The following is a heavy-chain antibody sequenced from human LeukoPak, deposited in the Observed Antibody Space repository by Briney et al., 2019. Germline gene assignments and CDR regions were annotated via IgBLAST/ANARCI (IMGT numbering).Heavy chain of an antibody. CDR2: ISGSGSSGGST. V-gene: IGHV3-23*01. CDR3: AKGSHYCTSTSCYPTRPLFDY. D-gene: IGHD2-2*01. CDR1: GFTFSSYS. J-gene: IGHJ4*02. Sequence: GGSLTLSCAASGFTFSSYSVGWVRQAPGKGLEWVSGISGSGSSGGSTYYADSVKGRFTISRDNANNTVYLQMNSLSAEDTAVYFCAKGSHYCTSTSCYPTRPLFDYWGQGTLVTVSS.